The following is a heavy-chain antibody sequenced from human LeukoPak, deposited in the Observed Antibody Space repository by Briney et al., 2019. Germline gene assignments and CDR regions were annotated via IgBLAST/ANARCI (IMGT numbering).Heavy chain of an antibody. CDR1: GGSISSGGYY. CDR2: IYYSGST. J-gene: IGHJ5*02. CDR3: ARIITIFGVPKRGWFDP. V-gene: IGHV4-61*08. Sequence: SETLSLTCTVSGGSISSGGYYWSWIRQHPGKGLEWIGYIYYSGSTNYNPSLKSRVTISVDTSKNQFSLKLSSVTAADTAVYYCARIITIFGVPKRGWFDPWGQGTLVTVSS. D-gene: IGHD3-3*01.